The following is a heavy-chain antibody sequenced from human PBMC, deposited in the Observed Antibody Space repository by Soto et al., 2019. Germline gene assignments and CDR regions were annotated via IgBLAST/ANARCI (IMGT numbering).Heavy chain of an antibody. CDR3: AKDSVAAGIFDY. V-gene: IGHV3-30*18. J-gene: IGHJ4*02. Sequence: PGGSLRLSCAASGFTFSSYGMHWVRQAPGKGLEWVAVISYDGSNKYYADSVKGRFTISRDNPKNTLYLQMNSLRAEDTTVYYCAKDSVAAGIFDYWGQGTLVTVSS. CDR1: GFTFSSYG. CDR2: ISYDGSNK. D-gene: IGHD6-13*01.